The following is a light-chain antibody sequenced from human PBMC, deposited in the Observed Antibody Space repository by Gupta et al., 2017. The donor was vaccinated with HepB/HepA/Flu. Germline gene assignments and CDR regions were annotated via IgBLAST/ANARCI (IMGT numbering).Light chain of an antibody. Sequence: SSELTQDPAVSVALGQTVRITCQGDSLRSNYATWYQQRPGQAPVLVIYGKNKRPSGIPDRFSGSSSGNTASLTITGAQAEDEADYYCNARDSSGNHWVFGGGTKLTVL. V-gene: IGLV3-19*01. J-gene: IGLJ3*02. CDR1: SLRSNY. CDR2: GKN. CDR3: NARDSSGNHWV.